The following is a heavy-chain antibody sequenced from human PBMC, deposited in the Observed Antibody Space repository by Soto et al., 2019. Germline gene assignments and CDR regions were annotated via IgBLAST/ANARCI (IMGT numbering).Heavy chain of an antibody. D-gene: IGHD3-10*01. Sequence: SETLSLTCTFSGGSISSGGYYWSWIRQHPGKGLEWIGYIYYSGSTYYNPSLKSRVTISVDTSKNQFSLKLSSVTAADTAVYYCARGRTITMVRGVIGNFDYWGQGTLVTVSS. CDR1: GGSISSGGYY. V-gene: IGHV4-31*03. CDR3: ARGRTITMVRGVIGNFDY. CDR2: IYYSGST. J-gene: IGHJ4*02.